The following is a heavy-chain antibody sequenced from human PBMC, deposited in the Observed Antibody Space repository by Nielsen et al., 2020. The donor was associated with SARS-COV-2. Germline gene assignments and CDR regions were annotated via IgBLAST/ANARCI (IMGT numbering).Heavy chain of an antibody. J-gene: IGHJ6*02. CDR2: IYPGDSDT. CDR3: ARIVYRGYRYYYYYYGMDV. D-gene: IGHD5-18*01. Sequence: GESLKISCKGSGYSFTSYWIGWVRQMPGKGLEWMGIIYPGDSDTRYSPFFQGQVTISADKSISTAYLQWSSLKASDTAMYYCARIVYRGYRYYYYYYGMDVWGQGTTVTVSS. V-gene: IGHV5-51*01. CDR1: GYSFTSYW.